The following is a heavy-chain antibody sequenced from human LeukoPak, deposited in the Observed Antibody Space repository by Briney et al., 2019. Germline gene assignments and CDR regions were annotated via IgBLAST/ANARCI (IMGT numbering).Heavy chain of an antibody. Sequence: SETLSLTCAVYGGSFSGYYWSWIRQPPGKGLEWIGEINHSGSTNYNPSLKSRVTISVDTSKNQFSLKLSSVTAADTAVYYCARINDYRSRSWFDPWGQGTLVTVSS. CDR1: GGSFSGYY. CDR2: INHSGST. J-gene: IGHJ5*02. CDR3: ARINDYRSRSWFDP. D-gene: IGHD4-17*01. V-gene: IGHV4-34*01.